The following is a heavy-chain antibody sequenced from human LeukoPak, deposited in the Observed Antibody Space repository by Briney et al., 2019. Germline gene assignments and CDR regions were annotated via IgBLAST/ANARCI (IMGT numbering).Heavy chain of an antibody. J-gene: IGHJ4*02. Sequence: SETLSLTCTVSGGSIGSYYWSWMRQFAGNGVEWIGRIYNSGTTHYNPSIKSRVTIPVGTSKNQISLKLTSVTAADTAVYYWASDGGRSNLAVLWGQGTLVTVSS. CDR3: ASDGGRSNLAVL. CDR2: IYNSGTT. V-gene: IGHV4-4*07. CDR1: GGSIGSYY. D-gene: IGHD6-19*01.